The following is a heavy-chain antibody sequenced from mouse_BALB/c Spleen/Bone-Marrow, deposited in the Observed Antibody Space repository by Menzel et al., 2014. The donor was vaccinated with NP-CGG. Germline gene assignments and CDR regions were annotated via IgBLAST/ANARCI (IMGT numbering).Heavy chain of an antibody. J-gene: IGHJ4*01. CDR3: ARNPRWLLAMDY. V-gene: IGHV7-1*02. Sequence: EVKLVESGGGLVQPGGSLRLSCATSGFTFSDFYMEWVRQPPGKRLEWIAASRNKANVYTTEYSASVKGRFIVSRDTSQCILYLQMNALRAEDTAIYYCARNPRWLLAMDYWGQGTSVTVSS. D-gene: IGHD2-3*01. CDR2: SRNKANVYTT. CDR1: GFTFSDFY.